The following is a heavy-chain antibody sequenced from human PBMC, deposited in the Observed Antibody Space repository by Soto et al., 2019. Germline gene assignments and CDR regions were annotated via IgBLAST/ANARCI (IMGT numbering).Heavy chain of an antibody. J-gene: IGHJ4*02. D-gene: IGHD2-15*01. CDR3: ARVKRGPQTVAVGDARDY. Sequence: LRLSCAASGFTFISYEMNWVRQAPGKGLEWVSYISSSGSTIYYADSVKGRFTISRDNAKNSLYLQMNSLRAEDTAVYYCARVKRGPQTVAVGDARDYWGQGTLVTVSS. CDR2: ISSSGSTI. CDR1: GFTFISYE. V-gene: IGHV3-48*03.